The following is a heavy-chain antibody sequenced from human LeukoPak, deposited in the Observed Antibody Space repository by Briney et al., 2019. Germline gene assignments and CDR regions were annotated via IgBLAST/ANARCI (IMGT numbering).Heavy chain of an antibody. CDR3: ARLMTTVILGAFDI. V-gene: IGHV4-59*08. D-gene: IGHD4-11*01. Sequence: KPSETLSLTCTVSGGSISSYYWSWIRQPPGKGLEWIGYMYYSGSPNYNPSLKSRVTVSVDTSKNQFSLKLSSVTAADTAVYYCARLMTTVILGAFDIWGHGAMVTVSS. J-gene: IGHJ3*02. CDR1: GGSISSYY. CDR2: MYYSGSP.